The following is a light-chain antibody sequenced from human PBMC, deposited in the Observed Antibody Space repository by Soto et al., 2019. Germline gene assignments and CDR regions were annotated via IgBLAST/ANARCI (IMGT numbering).Light chain of an antibody. V-gene: IGKV3-15*01. CDR1: HYVYSN. J-gene: IGKJ1*01. CDR3: QQYHNLWT. CDR2: RAS. Sequence: EIVMTQPPATLSVSPGERATLSCTASHYVYSNVAWFQQRPGQAPRLLIYRASTRATGTPARFSGSGSGTEFTLTITSLQSEDFALYYCQQYHNLWTFGRGTEVEIK.